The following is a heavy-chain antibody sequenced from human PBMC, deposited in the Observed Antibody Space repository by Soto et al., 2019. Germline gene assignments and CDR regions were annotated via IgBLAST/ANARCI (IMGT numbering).Heavy chain of an antibody. CDR3: VKDRDSNSSPSRDF. J-gene: IGHJ6*02. V-gene: IGHV1-18*01. CDR2: ISPNSGNT. Sequence: QVNLVQSGAEVKKPGASVNVSCKTSGYTFTRNGISWVRQAPGQGLEWMGWISPNSGNTRYAQKLQDRVIMTTDTSTGTAYIELRSLRSNATDVDYSVKDRDSNSSPSRDFGGPGTKDTVSS. D-gene: IGHD3-22*01. CDR1: GYTFTRNG.